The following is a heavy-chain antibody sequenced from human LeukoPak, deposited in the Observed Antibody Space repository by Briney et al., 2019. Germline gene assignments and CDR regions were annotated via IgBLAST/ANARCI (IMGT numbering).Heavy chain of an antibody. V-gene: IGHV4-39*01. CDR1: GGSISSSSYY. D-gene: IGHD3-10*01. Sequence: SETLSLTCTVSGGSISSSSYYWGWIRQPPGKGLEWIGSIYYSGSTYYNPSLKSRVTISVDTSKNQFSLKLSSMTAANTAVYYCARHSSSIPEITRYGSGSIFDYWGQGTLVTVSS. J-gene: IGHJ4*02. CDR3: ARHSSSIPEITRYGSGSIFDY. CDR2: IYYSGST.